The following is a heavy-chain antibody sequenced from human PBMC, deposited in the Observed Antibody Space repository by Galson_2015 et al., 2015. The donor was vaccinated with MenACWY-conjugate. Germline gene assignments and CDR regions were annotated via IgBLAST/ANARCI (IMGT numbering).Heavy chain of an antibody. CDR1: GFTFSSYA. J-gene: IGHJ4*02. CDR3: AKDRGDCGTTSCYYDY. D-gene: IGHD2-2*01. V-gene: IGHV3-23*01. Sequence: SLRLSCAASGFTFSSYAMSWVRQAPGKGLERVSGISGAGSGGGTYYADSVKGRLTISRDNSKNTLYLQMNSLTVEDTAVYYCAKDRGDCGTTSCYYDYWGQGTLVTVSS. CDR2: ISGAGSGGGT.